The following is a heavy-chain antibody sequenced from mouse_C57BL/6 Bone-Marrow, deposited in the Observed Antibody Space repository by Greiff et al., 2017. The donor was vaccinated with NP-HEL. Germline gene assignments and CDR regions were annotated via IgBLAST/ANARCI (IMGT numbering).Heavy chain of an antibody. CDR3: TGYYYGSSY. CDR1: GYTFTDYE. J-gene: IGHJ2*01. CDR2: IDPETGGT. V-gene: IGHV1-15*01. Sequence: VQLQQSGAELVRPGASVTLSCKASGYTFTDYEMHWVKQTPVHGLEWIGAIDPETGGTAYNQKFKGKAILTADKSSSTAYMELRSLTSEDSAVYYCTGYYYGSSYWGQGTTLTVSS. D-gene: IGHD1-1*01.